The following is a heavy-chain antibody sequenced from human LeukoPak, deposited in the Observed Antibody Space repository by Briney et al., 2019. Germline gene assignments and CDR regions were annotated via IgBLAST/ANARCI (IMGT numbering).Heavy chain of an antibody. J-gene: IGHJ4*02. Sequence: SETLSLTCALYGGSSSGYYWSWIRHFPGKGLEWIGEISQSGSTMYTASLKNRVTISFDTSKNQFSLNLRSVTAADTAVYYCARDSAVLGGTFFDVWGQGTLVTVSS. CDR2: ISQSGST. V-gene: IGHV4-34*01. CDR1: GGSSSGYY. D-gene: IGHD3-16*01. CDR3: ARDSAVLGGTFFDV.